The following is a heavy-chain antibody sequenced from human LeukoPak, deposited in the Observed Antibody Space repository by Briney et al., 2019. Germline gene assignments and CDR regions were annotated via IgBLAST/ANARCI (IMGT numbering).Heavy chain of an antibody. CDR2: TGNKANSYTT. Sequence: PGVSLRLSCAASGFTFSDHYMDWVRQAPGKGLEWVGRTGNKANSYTTEYAASVKGRFTISRDDSKNSLFLQMNSLKSEDTAVYYCARGNTSAWYPFDYWGQGTLVTVSS. CDR1: GFTFSDHY. J-gene: IGHJ4*02. D-gene: IGHD6-19*01. CDR3: ARGNTSAWYPFDY. V-gene: IGHV3-72*01.